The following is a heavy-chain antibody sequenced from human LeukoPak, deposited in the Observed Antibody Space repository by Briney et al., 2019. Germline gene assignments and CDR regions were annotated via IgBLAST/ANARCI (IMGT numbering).Heavy chain of an antibody. D-gene: IGHD2-15*01. CDR3: ARGRGYCSGGSCRNYDY. J-gene: IGHJ4*02. V-gene: IGHV4-34*01. Sequence: PSETLSLTCAVYGGSFSGYYWSWIRQPPGKGLEWIGEINHSGSTNYNPSLKSRVTISVDTSKNQFSLKLSSVTVADTAVYYCARGRGYCSGGSCRNYDYWGQGTLVTVSS. CDR1: GGSFSGYY. CDR2: INHSGST.